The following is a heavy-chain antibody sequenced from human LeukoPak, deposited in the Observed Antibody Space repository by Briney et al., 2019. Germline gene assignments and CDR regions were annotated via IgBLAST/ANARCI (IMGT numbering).Heavy chain of an antibody. CDR3: ARGDAYALNF. CDR2: INHNGNVN. CDR1: GFTFSSYW. V-gene: IGHV3-7*03. Sequence: GGSLRLSCAASGFTFSSYWMNWARQAPGKGLEWVASINHNGNVNYYVDSVKGRFTISRDNAKNSLYLQMSNLRAEDTAVYSCARGDAYALNFWGQGTLVTVSS. J-gene: IGHJ4*02. D-gene: IGHD2-2*01.